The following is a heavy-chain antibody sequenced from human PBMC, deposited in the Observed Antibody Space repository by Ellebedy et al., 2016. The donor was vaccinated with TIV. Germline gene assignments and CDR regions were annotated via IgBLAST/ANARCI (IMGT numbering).Heavy chain of an antibody. Sequence: GSLRLSXTVSGGSISSYYWSWIRQPPGKGLEWIGYIYYSGSTNYNPSLKSRVTISVDTSKNQFSLKLSSVTAADTAVYYCASHAPYSSGWANWFDPWGQGTLVTVSS. V-gene: IGHV4-59*01. CDR3: ASHAPYSSGWANWFDP. D-gene: IGHD6-19*01. J-gene: IGHJ5*02. CDR1: GGSISSYY. CDR2: IYYSGST.